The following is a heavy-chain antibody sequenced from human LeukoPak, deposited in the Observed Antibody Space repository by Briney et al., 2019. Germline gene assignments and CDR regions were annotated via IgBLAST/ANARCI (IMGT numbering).Heavy chain of an antibody. Sequence: SDTLSLTCTVSGGSISTNSYYWGWIRQPPGKGLEWIGNIYYSGSTHYNPSLKSRVTTSIDTSKNQFSLEVSSVNAADTAVYFCARRGGTAAGNYFDYWGQGILVTVSS. CDR2: IYYSGST. J-gene: IGHJ4*02. D-gene: IGHD6-13*01. CDR1: GGSISTNSYY. CDR3: ARRGGTAAGNYFDY. V-gene: IGHV4-39*01.